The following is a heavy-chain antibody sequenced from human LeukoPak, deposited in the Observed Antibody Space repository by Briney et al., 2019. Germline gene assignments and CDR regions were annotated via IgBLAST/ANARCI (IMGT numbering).Heavy chain of an antibody. CDR3: ARELGSSSSWDDAFDI. Sequence: KPSETLSLTCTVSGGSISSYYWSWIRQPAGKGLEWIGRIYTSGSTNYNPSLKSRVTMSVDTSKNQFSLKLSSVTAADTAVYYCARELGSSSSWDDAFDIWGQGTMVTVSS. J-gene: IGHJ3*02. CDR2: IYTSGST. D-gene: IGHD6-13*01. V-gene: IGHV4-4*07. CDR1: GGSISSYY.